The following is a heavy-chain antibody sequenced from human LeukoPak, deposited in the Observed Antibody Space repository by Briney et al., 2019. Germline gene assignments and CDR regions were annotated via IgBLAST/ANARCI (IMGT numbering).Heavy chain of an antibody. J-gene: IGHJ4*02. CDR1: GGSISSYY. V-gene: IGHV4-4*07. Sequence: SETLSLTCTVSGGSISSYYWSWLRQPAGKGLEWIGRIYTSGSTNYNPSLKSRVTMSVDTSKNQFSLKLSSVTAADTAVYYRAGSLAYCGGDCYSLFDYWGQGTLVTVSS. CDR3: AGSLAYCGGDCYSLFDY. CDR2: IYTSGST. D-gene: IGHD2-21*02.